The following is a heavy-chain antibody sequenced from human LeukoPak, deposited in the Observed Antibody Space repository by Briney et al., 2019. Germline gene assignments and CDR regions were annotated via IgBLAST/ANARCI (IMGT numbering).Heavy chain of an antibody. CDR3: AKDIRVAGPYYYYYYGMDV. D-gene: IGHD6-19*01. CDR1: GFTFDDYA. Sequence: GRSLRLSCAASGFTFDDYAMHWVRQAPGKGLEWVSGISWNSGSIGYADSVKGRFTISRDNAKNSLYLQMNSLRAEDTALYYCAKDIRVAGPYYYYYYGMDVWGQGTTVTVSS. CDR2: ISWNSGSI. V-gene: IGHV3-9*01. J-gene: IGHJ6*02.